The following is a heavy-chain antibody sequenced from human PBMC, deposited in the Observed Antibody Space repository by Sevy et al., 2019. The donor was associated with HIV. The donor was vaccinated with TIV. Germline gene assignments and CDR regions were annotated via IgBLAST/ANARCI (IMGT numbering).Heavy chain of an antibody. D-gene: IGHD6-19*01. Sequence: GGSLRLSCAASGFTFSSYAMSWVRQAPGKGLEWVSAISGSGGSTYYADSGKGRFTISRDKSKNTLYLQMNSLRAEDTAVYYCASRYSSGWYLVWGQGTLVTVSS. V-gene: IGHV3-23*01. J-gene: IGHJ4*02. CDR2: ISGSGGST. CDR3: ASRYSSGWYLV. CDR1: GFTFSSYA.